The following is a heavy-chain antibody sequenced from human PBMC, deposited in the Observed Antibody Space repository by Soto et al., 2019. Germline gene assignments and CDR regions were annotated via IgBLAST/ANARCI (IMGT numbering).Heavy chain of an antibody. D-gene: IGHD3-10*01. J-gene: IGHJ4*02. CDR3: AKRTYYGSGIPIDY. CDR1: GFTFSTYW. CDR2: IRGGGGST. Sequence: PGGSLRLSCAGTGFTFSTYWMHWVRQAPGKGLEWVSPIRGGGGSTYYADSVKGRFTISRDNSKNTLYLQMNSLRAEDTAVYYCAKRTYYGSGIPIDYWGQGTLVTVSS. V-gene: IGHV3-23*01.